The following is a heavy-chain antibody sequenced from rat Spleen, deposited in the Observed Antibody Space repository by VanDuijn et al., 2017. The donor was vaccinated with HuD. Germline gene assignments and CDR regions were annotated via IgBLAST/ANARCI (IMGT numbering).Heavy chain of an antibody. CDR2: INIGGGDT. J-gene: IGHJ3*01. D-gene: IGHD1-2*01. Sequence: EVQLVESGGGLVQPGRSLKLSCAASGFTFRNYGMAWVRQAPKKGLEWVAFINIGGGDTYYRDSVKGRFTISRDNAKNTQYLQMDSLRSEDTATYYCARLGITLGAGHWFAYWGQGTLVTVSS. V-gene: IGHV5S13*01. CDR1: GFTFRNYG. CDR3: ARLGITLGAGHWFAY.